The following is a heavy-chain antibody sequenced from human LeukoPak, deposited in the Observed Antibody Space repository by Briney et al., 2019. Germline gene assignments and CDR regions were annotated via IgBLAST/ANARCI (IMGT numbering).Heavy chain of an antibody. J-gene: IGHJ3*02. CDR1: GGSTSSSNYY. V-gene: IGHV4-39*07. CDR3: ARGGSSSDDAFDI. D-gene: IGHD6-6*01. CDR2: IYYNGDA. Sequence: SETLSLTCTVSGGSTSSSNYYWVWIRQPPGKGLEWIGSIYYNGDAHYSPSLKSRVTISVDTSKNQFSLKLSSVTAADTAVYYCARGGSSSDDAFDIWGQGTMVTVSS.